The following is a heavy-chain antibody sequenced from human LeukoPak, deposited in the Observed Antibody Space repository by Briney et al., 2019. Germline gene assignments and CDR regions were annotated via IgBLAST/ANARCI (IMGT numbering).Heavy chain of an antibody. J-gene: IGHJ5*02. CDR3: ARAVGYCSSTSCPRPVNWFXP. D-gene: IGHD2-2*01. V-gene: IGHV3-21*01. CDR1: GFTFSSYS. CDR2: ISSSSSYI. Sequence: GGSLRLSCAASGFTFSSYSMNWVRQAPGKGLEWVSSISSSSSYIYYADSVKGRFTISRDNAKNSLYLQMNSLRAEDTAVYYCARAVGYCSSTSCPRPVNWFXPWGXGTLVTVSS.